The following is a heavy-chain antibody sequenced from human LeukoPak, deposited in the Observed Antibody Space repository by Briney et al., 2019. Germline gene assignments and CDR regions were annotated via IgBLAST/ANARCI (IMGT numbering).Heavy chain of an antibody. CDR2: VSYDGTNK. CDR1: GFTFSTYT. D-gene: IGHD5-24*01. Sequence: GGSLRLSCAASGFTFSTYTMHWVRQAPGKGLEWVAFVSYDGTNKNYADSVKGRFTISRDNSKNTLYLQMNSLRTEDTAVYYCARRMAANAFDIWGQGTMVTVSS. J-gene: IGHJ3*02. CDR3: ARRMAANAFDI. V-gene: IGHV3-30-3*01.